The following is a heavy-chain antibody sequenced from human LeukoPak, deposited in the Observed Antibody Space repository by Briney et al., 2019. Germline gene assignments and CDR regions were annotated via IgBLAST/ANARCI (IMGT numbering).Heavy chain of an antibody. CDR1: GYTFTSYD. CDR2: MNPNSGNT. CDR3: ARPAAAGTGYYFDY. Sequence: GASVKVSCKASGYTFTSYDINWVRQASGQGLEWMGWMNPNSGNTGYAQKFQGRVTMTRNTSISTAYMELSSLRSEDTAVYYCARPAAAGTGYYFDYWGQGTLVTVSS. D-gene: IGHD6-13*01. V-gene: IGHV1-8*01. J-gene: IGHJ4*02.